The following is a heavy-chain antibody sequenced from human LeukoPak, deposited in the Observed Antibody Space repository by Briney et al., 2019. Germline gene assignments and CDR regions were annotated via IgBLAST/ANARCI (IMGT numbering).Heavy chain of an antibody. D-gene: IGHD3-10*01. J-gene: IGHJ4*02. V-gene: IGHV1-8*01. Sequence: ASVKVSCKASGYTFTSYDINWVRQATGQGLEWMGWMNPNSGNTGYAQKLQGRVTMTTDTSTSTAYMELRSLRSDDTAVYYCARDATPDYYGSGSYYNADYWGQGTLVTVSS. CDR2: MNPNSGNT. CDR3: ARDATPDYYGSGSYYNADY. CDR1: GYTFTSYD.